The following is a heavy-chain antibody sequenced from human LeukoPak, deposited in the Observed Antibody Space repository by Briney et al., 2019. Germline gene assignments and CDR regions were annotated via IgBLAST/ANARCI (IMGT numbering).Heavy chain of an antibody. J-gene: IGHJ4*02. CDR2: ISGSGGRR. V-gene: IGHV3-23*01. CDR3: AKHVWTSVWFFDY. CDR1: GFTFSNYA. D-gene: IGHD6-19*01. Sequence: GGSLRLSCAASGFTFSNYALSWVRQAPGKGLEWVSLISGSGGRRDYADSVKGRFTISRDNSKSTLYLQMNSLKAEDTAVYCCAKHVWTSVWFFDYWGQGTLVTVSS.